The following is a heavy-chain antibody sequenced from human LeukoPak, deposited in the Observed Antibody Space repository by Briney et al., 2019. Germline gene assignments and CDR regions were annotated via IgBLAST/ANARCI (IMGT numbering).Heavy chain of an antibody. J-gene: IGHJ4*02. CDR1: GGSISSYY. D-gene: IGHD7-27*01. V-gene: IGHV4-4*09. Sequence: SETLSLTCTVPGGSISSYYWSWIRQPPGKGLEWIGYIYPRGSTYYNPSLKSRVILSLDKSANQFSLNLSSVTAADTAVYYCARFSPRAMGNYLDFWGQGTLVTVSS. CDR2: IYPRGST. CDR3: ARFSPRAMGNYLDF.